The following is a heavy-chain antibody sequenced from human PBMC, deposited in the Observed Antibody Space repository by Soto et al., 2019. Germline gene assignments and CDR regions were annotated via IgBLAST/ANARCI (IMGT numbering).Heavy chain of an antibody. D-gene: IGHD5-18*01. V-gene: IGHV1-69*06. CDR1: GGTFSSYG. CDR2: IIPIFGTA. Sequence: SVTVCCKGSGGTFSSYGISRVRPSPGQVLEWMGGIIPIFGTANYAQKFQGRFTITADKSTSTAYMELSSLRSEDTAVYYWAREGVPSAMVSSYGRGGWGQGPTVTVS. J-gene: IGHJ6*02. CDR3: AREGVPSAMVSSYGRGG.